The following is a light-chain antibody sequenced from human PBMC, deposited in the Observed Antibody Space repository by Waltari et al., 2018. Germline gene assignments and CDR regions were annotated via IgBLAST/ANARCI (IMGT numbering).Light chain of an antibody. CDR2: GVS. J-gene: IGLJ2*01. CDR1: STDVGVYNS. Sequence: QSALTQPPSASGSPGQSVTISCTGTSTDVGVYNSVSWYQQHPGKAPNLLIYGVSERPAGVPDRFSGSKSGYTASLTVSGLQAEDEADYFCASFAGSNTLFGGGTKLTVL. V-gene: IGLV2-8*01. CDR3: ASFAGSNTL.